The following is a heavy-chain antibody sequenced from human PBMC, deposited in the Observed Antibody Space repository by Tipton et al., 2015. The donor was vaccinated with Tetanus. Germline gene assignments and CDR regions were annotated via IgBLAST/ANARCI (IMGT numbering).Heavy chain of an antibody. CDR1: GFTFSSNA. CDR3: ARDSSQGLIDFWSGFHDQIDY. J-gene: IGHJ4*01. V-gene: IGHV3-33*01. CDR2: IWFDGSQE. D-gene: IGHD3-3*01. Sequence: SLRLSCAASGFTFSSNAMHWVRQAPGKGLEWVAVIWFDGSQEKYADSVKGRFTISRDNSNSTLYLHMNSLRAGDTATHYCARDSSQGLIDFWSGFHDQIDYWGHGTLVTVSS.